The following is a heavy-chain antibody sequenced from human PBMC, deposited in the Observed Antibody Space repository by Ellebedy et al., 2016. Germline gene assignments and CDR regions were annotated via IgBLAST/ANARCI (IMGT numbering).Heavy chain of an antibody. CDR3: AGAGFWFDP. J-gene: IGHJ5*02. CDR2: INHSGST. CDR1: GGSFSGYY. V-gene: IGHV4-34*01. Sequence: SETLSLXCAVYGGSFSGYYWSWIRQPPGKGLEWIGEINHSGSTNYNPSLKSRVTISVDTSKNQFSLKLSSVTAADTAVYYCAGAGFWFDPWGQGTLVTVSS.